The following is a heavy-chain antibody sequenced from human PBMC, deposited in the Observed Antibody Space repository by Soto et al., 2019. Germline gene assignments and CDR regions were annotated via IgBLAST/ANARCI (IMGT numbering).Heavy chain of an antibody. CDR1: GFTFSSNG. D-gene: IGHD3-22*01. V-gene: IGHV3-30*03. Sequence: QVQLVESGGGVVQPGRSLRLTCAASGFTFSSNGMHWVRQPPGKGLEWVALIAYDGSKTYYGDSVRGRFTISRDTSENTLFLQMNSLRAEDTAVYYCARWVGGSMFDNSGKYDSWGQGTLVTVSS. CDR2: IAYDGSKT. CDR3: ARWVGGSMFDNSGKYDS. J-gene: IGHJ5*01.